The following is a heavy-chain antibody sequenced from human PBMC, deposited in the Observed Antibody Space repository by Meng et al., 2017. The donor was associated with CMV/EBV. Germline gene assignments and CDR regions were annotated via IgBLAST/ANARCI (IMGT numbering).Heavy chain of an antibody. V-gene: IGHV1-8*01. CDR3: ARTRIEVEPDGRKIKYYNYGMDV. CDR1: GYTFTTYD. D-gene: IGHD2-2*01. Sequence: ASVKVSCKASGYTFTTYDINWVRQATGQGLEWMEWMNPNSGNTGYAQKFQGRVTLTRVTSISTAYMELSSLTSDDTAVYYCARTRIEVEPDGRKIKYYNYGMDVWGQGTTVTVSS. CDR2: MNPNSGNT. J-gene: IGHJ6*02.